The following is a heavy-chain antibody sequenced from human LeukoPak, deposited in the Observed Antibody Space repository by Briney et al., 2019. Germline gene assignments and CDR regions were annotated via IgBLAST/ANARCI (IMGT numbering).Heavy chain of an antibody. D-gene: IGHD2-8*01. J-gene: IGHJ6*03. V-gene: IGHV1-2*02. Sequence: ASVTVSCKASGYSFTGYYMHWVRQAPGQGLEWMGWINPNSGDTKYAQKFQGRVTMTRDTSISTAYMELTRLRSDDTAVYYCARGGLRVMVYRLYYMDVWGKGTTVTVSS. CDR3: ARGGLRVMVYRLYYMDV. CDR2: INPNSGDT. CDR1: GYSFTGYY.